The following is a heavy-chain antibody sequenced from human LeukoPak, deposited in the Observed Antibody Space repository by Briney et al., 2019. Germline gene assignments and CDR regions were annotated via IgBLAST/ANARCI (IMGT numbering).Heavy chain of an antibody. CDR2: INTNTGNP. V-gene: IGHV7-4-1*02. J-gene: IGHJ6*03. D-gene: IGHD6-13*01. CDR3: ARDALSIAAALGAYMDV. CDR1: GYTFTSYA. Sequence: ASVNVSCKASGYTFTSYAMNWVRQAPGQGLEWMGWINTNTGNPTYAQGFTGRFVFSLDTSVSTAYLQISSLKAEDTAVYYCARDALSIAAALGAYMDVWGKGTTVTVSS.